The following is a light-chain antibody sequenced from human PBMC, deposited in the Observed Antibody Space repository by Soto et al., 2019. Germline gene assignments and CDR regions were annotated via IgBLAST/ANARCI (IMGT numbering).Light chain of an antibody. J-gene: IGLJ3*02. Sequence: QSALTQPPSASGSPGQSVAISCTGTSSDVGGYNYVSWYQQHPGKAPKLMIYEVTKRPSGVPDRFSGSKSGNTASLTVSGLQAEDEADYYCSSHAGINNVVFGGGTKDTVL. V-gene: IGLV2-8*01. CDR3: SSHAGINNVV. CDR2: EVT. CDR1: SSDVGGYNY.